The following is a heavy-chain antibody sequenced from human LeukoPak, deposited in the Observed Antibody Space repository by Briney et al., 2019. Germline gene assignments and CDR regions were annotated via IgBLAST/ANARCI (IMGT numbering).Heavy chain of an antibody. J-gene: IGHJ6*03. CDR3: ARGLYGSGSLYYYYMDV. CDR2: IYNSGST. Sequence: SGTLSLTCTVPRGSISSAIYYWSCIRQPAGDGLECNGRIYNSGSTNYNRSLKRRVTISVDTSKNQFYLKLSSVHAADTAVYYCARGLYGSGSLYYYYMDVWGKGTTVTVSS. V-gene: IGHV4-61*02. D-gene: IGHD3-10*01. CDR1: RGSISSAIYY.